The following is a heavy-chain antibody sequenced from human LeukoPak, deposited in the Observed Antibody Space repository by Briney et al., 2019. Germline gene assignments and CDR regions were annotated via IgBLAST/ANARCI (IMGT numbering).Heavy chain of an antibody. CDR2: ISGYNGNT. V-gene: IGHV1-18*01. D-gene: IGHD3-22*01. J-gene: IGHJ4*02. CDR1: GYIFSNYG. Sequence: ASVKVSCNASGYIFSNYGISWVRQAPGQGLEWMGWISGYNGNTKYAQKVQDRVTMITDTSTSTVYMELRSLRSDDTAVYYCARDGHRRHYYESSAYRFDYWGQGTLVIVSS. CDR3: ARDGHRRHYYESSAYRFDY.